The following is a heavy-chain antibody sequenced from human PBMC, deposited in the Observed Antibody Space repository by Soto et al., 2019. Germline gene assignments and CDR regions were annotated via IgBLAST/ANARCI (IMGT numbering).Heavy chain of an antibody. D-gene: IGHD1-1*01. CDR1: GYAFTTYG. V-gene: IGHV1-18*01. CDR2: ISAHNGNT. Sequence: QVHLVQSGAEVKKPGASVKVSCKGSGYAFTTYGVTWVRQAPGQGLEWMGWISAHNGNTNYAQKLQGRVTVTRDTSTSTAYMELRSLRSDDTAVYYCARVRYGDYCGQVALVTVS. CDR3: ARVRYGDY. J-gene: IGHJ4*02.